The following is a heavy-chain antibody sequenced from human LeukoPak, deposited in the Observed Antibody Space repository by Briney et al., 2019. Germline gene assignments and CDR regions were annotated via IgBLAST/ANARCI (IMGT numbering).Heavy chain of an antibody. V-gene: IGHV5-51*01. CDR3: AKQYGRPFDY. CDR2: IYPGDSDT. Sequence: GESLKISCKSSGYSFSNYWIGWVRQMPGKGLEWMGIIYPGDSDTRYSASFQGQVTISVEESINTAYLQWGSLEAPDTAMYYCAKQYGRPFDYWGQGSMVTVSS. D-gene: IGHD4-17*01. J-gene: IGHJ4*02. CDR1: GYSFSNYW.